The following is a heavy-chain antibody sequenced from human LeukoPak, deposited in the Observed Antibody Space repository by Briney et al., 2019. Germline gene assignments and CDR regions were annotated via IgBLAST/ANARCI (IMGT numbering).Heavy chain of an antibody. CDR2: ISWDSSTV. V-gene: IGHV3-9*01. D-gene: IGHD2-8*01. CDR3: AKDGHCPNGVCTTQIGVAGYGDN. CDR1: GFTFDDYA. J-gene: IGHJ4*02. Sequence: PGRSLRLSCAASGFTFDDYAMHWVRQAPGKGLEWVSSISWDSSTVGYADSVQGRFTISRDNSKNTLYLQMNSLRAEDTAIYYCAKDGHCPNGVCTTQIGVAGYGDNWGQGTLVTVSS.